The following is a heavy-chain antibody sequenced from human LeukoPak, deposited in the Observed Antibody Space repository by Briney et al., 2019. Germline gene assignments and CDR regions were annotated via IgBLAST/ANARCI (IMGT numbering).Heavy chain of an antibody. CDR1: GGSISGYY. Sequence: SETLSLTCTVSGGSISGYYWTWIRQPAGKGLEWIGRIYTSGSTNYNPSLKGRVTMSVDTSKNQFSLKLSSLTAADTAVYYCARDRVYGSGNYYYYYYYLDVWGKGTTVTISS. CDR2: IYTSGST. CDR3: ARDRVYGSGNYYYYYYYLDV. D-gene: IGHD3-10*01. V-gene: IGHV4-4*07. J-gene: IGHJ6*03.